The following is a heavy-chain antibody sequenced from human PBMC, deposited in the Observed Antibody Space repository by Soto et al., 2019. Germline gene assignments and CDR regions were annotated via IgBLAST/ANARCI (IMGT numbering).Heavy chain of an antibody. CDR3: AKAVDNWNDGGYFDY. J-gene: IGHJ4*02. D-gene: IGHD1-1*01. CDR1: GFTFSSYA. CDR2: ISGSGGST. Sequence: EVQLLESGGGLVQPGGSLRLSCAASGFTFSSYAMSWVRQAPGKGLEWVSAISGSGGSTYYADSVKARFTISRDNSKNTLYLQMNSLRADDTAVYYCAKAVDNWNDGGYFDYWGQGTLFTVSA. V-gene: IGHV3-23*01.